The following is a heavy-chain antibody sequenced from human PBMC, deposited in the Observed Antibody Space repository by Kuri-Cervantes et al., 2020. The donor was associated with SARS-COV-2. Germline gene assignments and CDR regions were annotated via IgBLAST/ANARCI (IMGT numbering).Heavy chain of an antibody. CDR2: ISYDGSNK. CDR3: ARDRDDYGDHADDAFDI. CDR1: GFPFSSYA. J-gene: IGHJ3*02. V-gene: IGHV3-30*04. D-gene: IGHD4-17*01. Sequence: LPCAAFGFPFSSYAMHLVRQAPGKGLEWVADISYDGSNKYYADSVKGRFTISRDNSKNTLYLQMNSLRAEDTAVYYCARDRDDYGDHADDAFDIWGQGTMVTVSS.